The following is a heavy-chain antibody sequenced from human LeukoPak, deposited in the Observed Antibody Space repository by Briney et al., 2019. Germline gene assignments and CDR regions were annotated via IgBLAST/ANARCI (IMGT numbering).Heavy chain of an antibody. V-gene: IGHV3-30*02. CDR3: ATELRYFDWLHAFDI. D-gene: IGHD3-9*01. CDR1: GFTFSSYG. CDR2: IRYDGSNK. J-gene: IGHJ3*02. Sequence: GGSLRLSCAASGFTFSSYGMHWVRQAPGKGLEWAAFIRYDGSNKYYADSVKGRFTISRDNSKNTLYLQMNSLRAEDTAVYYCATELRYFDWLHAFDIWGQGTMVTVSS.